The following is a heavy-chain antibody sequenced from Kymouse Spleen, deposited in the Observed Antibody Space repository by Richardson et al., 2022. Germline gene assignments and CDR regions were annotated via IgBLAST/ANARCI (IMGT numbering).Heavy chain of an antibody. CDR2: ISYDGSNK. D-gene: IGHD6-6*01. Sequence: QVQLVESGGGVVQPGRSLRLSCAASGFTFSSYGMHWVRQAPGKGLEWVAVISYDGSNKYYADSVKGRFTISRDNSKNTLYLQMNSLRAEDTAVYYCAKGGQLVLGFDYWGQGTLVTVSS. CDR1: GFTFSSYG. V-gene: IGHV3-30*18. J-gene: IGHJ4*02. CDR3: AKGGQLVLGFDY.